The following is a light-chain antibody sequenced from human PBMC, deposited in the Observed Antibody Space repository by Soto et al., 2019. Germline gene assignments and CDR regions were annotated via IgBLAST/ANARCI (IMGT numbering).Light chain of an antibody. CDR1: QTINNN. Sequence: VMTQAPATLSVSPGERATLSCRASQTINNNVAWYQLKDGQVPRLVIYGASTRATDIPARFSGSGSGTDFTLTISSLQSEDFAEYHCQQYNNLPQTFGQGNKVEIK. J-gene: IGKJ1*01. CDR3: QQYNNLPQT. V-gene: IGKV3-15*01. CDR2: GAS.